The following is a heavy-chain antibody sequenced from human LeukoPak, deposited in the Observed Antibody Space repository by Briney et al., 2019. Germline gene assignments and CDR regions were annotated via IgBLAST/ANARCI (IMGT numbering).Heavy chain of an antibody. CDR1: GFTFSTYA. V-gene: IGHV3-30*04. J-gene: IGHJ4*02. Sequence: GGSLRLSCAASGFTFSTYAMNWVRQAPGKGLEWVAVISDDGRHNYYADSVKGRFTISRDNSKSTLYLQMNSLRDDDSAAYFCVRVYLERLTAGYFDHWGQGTQVTVSS. CDR2: ISDDGRHN. CDR3: VRVYLERLTAGYFDH. D-gene: IGHD2-8*01.